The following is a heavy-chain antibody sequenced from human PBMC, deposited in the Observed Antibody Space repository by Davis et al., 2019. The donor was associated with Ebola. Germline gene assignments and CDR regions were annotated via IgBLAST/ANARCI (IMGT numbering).Heavy chain of an antibody. J-gene: IGHJ4*02. CDR3: ARSRDYCSNGLCYSHYIDF. D-gene: IGHD2-8*01. CDR1: GYTFTGYY. CDR2: INPYSGDT. V-gene: IGHV1-2*06. Sequence: AASVKVSCKASGYTFTGYYMHWVRQAPGQGLEWMGRINPYSGDTNYAQKFQGRVTMTRDTSIRTAYMELTSLRSDDTAVYYCARSRDYCSNGLCYSHYIDFWGQGTLVTVSS.